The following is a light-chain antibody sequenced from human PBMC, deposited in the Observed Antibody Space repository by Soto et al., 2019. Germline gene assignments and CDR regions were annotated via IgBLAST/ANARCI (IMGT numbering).Light chain of an antibody. CDR3: CSSTGDYTFV. CDR1: SSDVGGYNH. CDR2: DVT. Sequence: QSVLTQPRSVSGSPGQLVTISCTGTSSDVGGYNHVSWYQQHPGKAPQLLIYDVTKRPSGVTDRFSGSKSGNTASLTISGLQAEDEAEYSCCSSTGDYTFVFGPGTKVTVL. V-gene: IGLV2-11*02. J-gene: IGLJ1*01.